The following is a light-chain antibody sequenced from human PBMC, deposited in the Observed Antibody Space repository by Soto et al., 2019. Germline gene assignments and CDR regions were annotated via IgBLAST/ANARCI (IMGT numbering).Light chain of an antibody. Sequence: DMQMTRSPSTVSASGGGVGASACRASQSIGGWLAWYQQKPGKAPKLLIYEASVLQNGVPSRFSGSGSGTEFTLAIDSLQPDDFATYYCQEHNTYIPTFGPGTKVDIK. CDR3: QEHNTYIPT. J-gene: IGKJ1*01. CDR1: QSIGGW. V-gene: IGKV1-5*03. CDR2: EAS.